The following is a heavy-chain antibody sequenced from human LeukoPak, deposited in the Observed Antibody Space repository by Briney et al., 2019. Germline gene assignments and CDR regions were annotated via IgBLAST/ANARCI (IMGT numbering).Heavy chain of an antibody. CDR3: ARPSGRLDDFWSPGGMAV. CDR2: IKQDGSEQ. CDR1: GFTFSSYW. Sequence: PGGSLRLSCAASGFTFSSYWMSWVRQAPGKGLGWVANIKQDGSEQYYVDSVKGRFTISRDNAKNSLYLQMNSLRGEDTAVYYCARPSGRLDDFWSPGGMAVWGQGTTVTVSS. V-gene: IGHV3-7*01. D-gene: IGHD3-3*01. J-gene: IGHJ6*02.